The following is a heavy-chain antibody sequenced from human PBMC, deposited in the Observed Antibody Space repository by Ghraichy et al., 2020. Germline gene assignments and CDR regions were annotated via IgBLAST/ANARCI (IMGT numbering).Heavy chain of an antibody. CDR3: ARGRSRWLVQGYNWFDP. D-gene: IGHD6-19*01. Sequence: SETLSLTCTVSGGSISSGGYYWSWIRQHPGKGLEWIGYIYYSGSTYYNPSLKSRVTISVDTSKNQFSLKLSSVTAADTAVYYCARGRSRWLVQGYNWFDPWGQGTLVTVSS. J-gene: IGHJ5*02. CDR2: IYYSGST. CDR1: GGSISSGGYY. V-gene: IGHV4-31*03.